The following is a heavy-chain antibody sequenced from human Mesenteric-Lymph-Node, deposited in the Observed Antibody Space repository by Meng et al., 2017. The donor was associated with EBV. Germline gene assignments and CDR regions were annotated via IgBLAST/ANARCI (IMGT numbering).Heavy chain of an antibody. CDR1: GGSISSSSYY. D-gene: IGHD3-10*01. Sequence: PQPQGPGPGRGKPSETLSLTCTVSGGSISSSSYYWGWIRQPPGQGLEWIGSFYYSGSTYYNPSLKSRVTISEHTSKNQFSLKLSSVTAADTAVYYCARVLLRGVILLWGQGTLVTVSS. CDR3: ARVLLRGVILL. CDR2: FYYSGST. V-gene: IGHV4-39*07. J-gene: IGHJ4*02.